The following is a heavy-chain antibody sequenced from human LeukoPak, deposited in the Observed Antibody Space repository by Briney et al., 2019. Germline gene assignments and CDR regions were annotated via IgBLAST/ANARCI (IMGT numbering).Heavy chain of an antibody. CDR2: INHSGST. CDR1: GGSIRSSYYY. J-gene: IGHJ1*01. CDR3: ARGRSFQH. V-gene: IGHV4-39*07. Sequence: SETLSLTCTVSGGSIRSSYYYWGWIRQPPGKGLEWIGEINHSGSTNYNPSLKSRVTISVDTSKNQFSLKLSSVTAADTAVYYCARGRSFQHWGQGTLVTVSS.